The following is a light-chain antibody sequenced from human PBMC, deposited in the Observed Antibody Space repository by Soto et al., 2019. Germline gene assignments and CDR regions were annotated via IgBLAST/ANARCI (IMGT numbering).Light chain of an antibody. CDR2: DAS. J-gene: IGKJ4*01. V-gene: IGKV3-11*01. Sequence: EIVLTQSPATLSLSPGERATLSCSASQSVSSYLAWYQQKPCQAPRLLIYDASSRATGIPARFSGSGSETDFTITITSLEPADFAVYYCQQRSNWPSTFGGGTKVEI. CDR3: QQRSNWPST. CDR1: QSVSSY.